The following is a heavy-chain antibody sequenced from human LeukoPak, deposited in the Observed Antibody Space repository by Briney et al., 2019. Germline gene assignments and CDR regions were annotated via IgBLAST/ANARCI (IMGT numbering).Heavy chain of an antibody. J-gene: IGHJ4*02. CDR1: GFTFSGYG. CDR2: ISGGGT. V-gene: IGHV3-23*01. Sequence: GGSLTLSCTASGFTFSGYGWSWVRRAPGKGLERVSDISGGGTYYADSVKGRVTISRDNSKNTLYLQMNSLRVEDTAVYYCARQSPSQGTDYWGQGTLVTVSS. CDR3: ARQSPSQGTDY.